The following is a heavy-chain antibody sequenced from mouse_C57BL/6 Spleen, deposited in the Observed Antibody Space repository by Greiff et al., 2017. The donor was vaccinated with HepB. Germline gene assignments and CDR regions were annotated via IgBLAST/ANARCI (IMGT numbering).Heavy chain of an antibody. CDR3: ARDQGYYYGTPFDY. CDR2: ISDGGSYT. D-gene: IGHD1-1*01. CDR1: GFTFSSYA. J-gene: IGHJ2*01. Sequence: EVKLVESGGGLVKPGGSLNLSCEASGFTFSSYAMSWVRQTPEKRLEWVATISDGGSYTYSPDNVKGRFTISRDNAKNNLYLQISHLKSEDTAMYYCARDQGYYYGTPFDYWGQGTTLTVSS. V-gene: IGHV5-4*01.